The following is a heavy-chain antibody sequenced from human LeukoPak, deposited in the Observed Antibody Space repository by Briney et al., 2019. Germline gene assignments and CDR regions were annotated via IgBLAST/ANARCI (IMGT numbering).Heavy chain of an antibody. CDR3: ARRTGYYFDS. J-gene: IGHJ4*02. CDR2: IYPGDSET. CDR1: GYSFTTYW. V-gene: IGHV5-51*01. Sequence: GESLKISCKGSGYSFTTYWIGWVRQMPDKGLEWMGLIYPGDSETRYSPSFQGQVTISADKSTSTAYLQWSSLKASDSAMYYCARRTGYYFDSWGQGTLVTVSS.